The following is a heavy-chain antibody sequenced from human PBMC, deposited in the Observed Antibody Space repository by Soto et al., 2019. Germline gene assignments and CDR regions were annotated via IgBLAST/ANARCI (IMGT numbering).Heavy chain of an antibody. CDR3: ARDIPRSSGWFDY. V-gene: IGHV1-3*01. D-gene: IGHD6-19*01. CDR2: INAGNGNT. CDR1: GYTFTSYA. J-gene: IGHJ4*02. Sequence: QVQLVQSGAEVKKPGASVKVSCKASGYTFTSYAMHWVRQAPGQRLEWMGWINAGNGNTKYSQKFQGRVTITRDTSASTAYMELSCLRSEDTAVYYCARDIPRSSGWFDYWGQGTLVTVSS.